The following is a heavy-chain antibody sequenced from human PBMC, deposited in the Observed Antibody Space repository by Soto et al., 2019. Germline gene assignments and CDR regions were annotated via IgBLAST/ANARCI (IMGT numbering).Heavy chain of an antibody. D-gene: IGHD6-19*01. CDR1: GFTFSSYG. Sequence: QVQLVESGGGVVQPGRSLRLSCAASGFTFSSYGMHWVRQAPGKGLEWVAVIWYDGSNKYYADSVKGRFTISRDNSENKLYLQMSSLRAEDTAVYYCARDRYSSGWYDLDYWGQGTLVTVSS. V-gene: IGHV3-33*01. CDR3: ARDRYSSGWYDLDY. J-gene: IGHJ4*02. CDR2: IWYDGSNK.